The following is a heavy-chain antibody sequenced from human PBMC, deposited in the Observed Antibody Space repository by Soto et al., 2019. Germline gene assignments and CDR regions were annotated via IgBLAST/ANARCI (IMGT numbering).Heavy chain of an antibody. CDR2: ISYDGSNK. Sequence: GGSLRLSCAASGFTFSSYAMHWVRQAPGKGLEWVAVISYDGSNKYYADSVKGRFTISRDNSKNTLYLQMNSLRAEDTAVYYCARDSAYRRSRLYGILDYWGQGTLVTVSS. V-gene: IGHV3-30-3*01. CDR3: ARDSAYRRSRLYGILDY. D-gene: IGHD6-13*01. CDR1: GFTFSSYA. J-gene: IGHJ4*02.